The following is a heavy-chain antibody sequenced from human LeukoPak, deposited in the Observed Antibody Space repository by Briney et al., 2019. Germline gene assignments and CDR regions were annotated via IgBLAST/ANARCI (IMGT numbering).Heavy chain of an antibody. CDR2: INSDGSST. D-gene: IGHD2-2*01. J-gene: IGHJ5*02. CDR3: ARGGVVPTAINWFDP. CDR1: GFTFSNYW. V-gene: IGHV3-74*01. Sequence: GSLRLSCAASGFTFSNYWMHWVRQAPAKGLVWVSRINSDGSSTSYADSVKGRFTISRDNAKNTMYLQMNSLRAEDTAVYYCARGGVVPTAINWFDPWGQGTLVTVSS.